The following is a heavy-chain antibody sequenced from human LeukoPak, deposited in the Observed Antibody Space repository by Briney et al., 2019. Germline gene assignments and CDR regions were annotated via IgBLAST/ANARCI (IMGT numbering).Heavy chain of an antibody. J-gene: IGHJ4*02. CDR3: VRFDGGNGPDY. CDR2: INHSEST. D-gene: IGHD4-23*01. Sequence: SETLSLTCAVYGGSFSSYYWSWIRQPPGKGLECIGEINHSESTNYNPSLKSRVTLSVDTSKNQFSLKLNSVTAADTAVYYCVRFDGGNGPDYWGQGILVTVSS. V-gene: IGHV4-34*01. CDR1: GGSFSSYY.